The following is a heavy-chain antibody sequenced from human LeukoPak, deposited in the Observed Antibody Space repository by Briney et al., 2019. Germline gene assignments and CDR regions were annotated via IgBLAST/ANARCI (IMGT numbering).Heavy chain of an antibody. CDR3: ARLKGSYDILTGYGGYGMGV. V-gene: IGHV4-34*01. J-gene: IGHJ6*04. D-gene: IGHD3-9*01. Sequence: SETLSLTCAVYGGSFSGYYWSWIRQPPGKGLEWIGEINHSGSTNYNPSLKSRVTISVDTSKNQFSLKLSSVTAADTAVYYCARLKGSYDILTGYGGYGMGVWGKGTTVTVSS. CDR2: INHSGST. CDR1: GGSFSGYY.